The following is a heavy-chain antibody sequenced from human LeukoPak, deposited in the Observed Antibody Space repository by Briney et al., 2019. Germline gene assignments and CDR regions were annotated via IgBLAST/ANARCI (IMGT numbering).Heavy chain of an antibody. CDR2: IRYDGSNK. D-gene: IGHD1-26*01. J-gene: IGHJ6*03. CDR1: GFTFSSYG. Sequence: PGGSLRLSCAASGFTFSSYGMHWVRQAPGKGLEWVAFIRYDGSNKYYADSVKGRFTISRDNSKNTLYLQMNSLRAEDTAVYYCARDRGEWEPLLRYQYYYMDVWGKGTTVTVSS. CDR3: ARDRGEWEPLLRYQYYYMDV. V-gene: IGHV3-30*02.